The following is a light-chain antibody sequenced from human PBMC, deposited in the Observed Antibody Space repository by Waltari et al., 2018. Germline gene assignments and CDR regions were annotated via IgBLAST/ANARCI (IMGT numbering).Light chain of an antibody. CDR1: SIAVVGYNS. Sequence: QSALTQPPSVSGSPGQSITISSTGTSIAVVGYNSVSWYQQHPGKVPKLLIFDVSDRPSGVSNRFSGSKSGNTASLTISGLQAEDESHYYCCSFTSRSTWVFGGGTKLTVL. CDR3: CSFTSRSTWV. V-gene: IGLV2-14*03. CDR2: DVS. J-gene: IGLJ3*02.